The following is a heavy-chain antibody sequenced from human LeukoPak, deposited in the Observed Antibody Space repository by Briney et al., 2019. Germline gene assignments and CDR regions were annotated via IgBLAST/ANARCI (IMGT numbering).Heavy chain of an antibody. D-gene: IGHD5-24*01. J-gene: IGHJ5*02. CDR3: ARDEKSRDGYNFWFDP. CDR1: GYTFTGYY. Sequence: ASVKVSCKASGYTFTGYYMHWVRQAPGQGLEWMGWINPNSGDTNYAQMFQGRVTMTRDTSISTAYMELSRLRSDDTAVYYCARDEKSRDGYNFWFDPWGQGTLVTVSS. CDR2: INPNSGDT. V-gene: IGHV1-2*02.